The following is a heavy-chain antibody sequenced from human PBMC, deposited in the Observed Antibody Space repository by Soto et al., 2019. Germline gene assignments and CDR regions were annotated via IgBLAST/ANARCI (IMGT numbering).Heavy chain of an antibody. D-gene: IGHD4-17*01. J-gene: IGHJ5*02. Sequence: PSETLSLTCTVSGGSISSGDYYWSWIRQPPGKGLEWIGYIYYSGSTYYNPSLKSRVTISVDTSQNQFSLKLSSVTAADTAVYYCARVGYGGNSVRWFDPWGQGTLVTVSS. CDR3: ARVGYGGNSVRWFDP. CDR2: IYYSGST. CDR1: GGSISSGDYY. V-gene: IGHV4-30-4*01.